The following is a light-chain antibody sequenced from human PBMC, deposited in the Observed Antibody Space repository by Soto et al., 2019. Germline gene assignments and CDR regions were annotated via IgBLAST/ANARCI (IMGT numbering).Light chain of an antibody. V-gene: IGKV1-39*01. CDR2: AAS. J-gene: IGKJ5*01. CDR1: QSISNS. Sequence: IQMTQSPSSLSASVGDRVAITCRASQSISNSVNWYQQKPGRAPKLLIYAASSLQSGVPSRFSGSGSGTDFILTISSLQPEDFATYYCQQCYSTPRDFGQGTRLEI. CDR3: QQCYSTPRD.